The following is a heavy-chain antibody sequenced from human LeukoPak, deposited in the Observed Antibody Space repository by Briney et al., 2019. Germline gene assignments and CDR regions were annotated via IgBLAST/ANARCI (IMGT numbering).Heavy chain of an antibody. J-gene: IGHJ3*02. CDR1: GFTVSSNY. CDR3: TGERLAGGFDI. CDR2: INQDGSTE. V-gene: IGHV3-7*01. Sequence: GGSLRLSCAASGFTVSSNYMSWVRQAPGKGLEWVANINQDGSTEQYVGSVKGRFTIFRDNAKNSVYLQMNSLIVDDTAVYYCTGERLAGGFDIWGQGTLVTVSS. D-gene: IGHD2-15*01.